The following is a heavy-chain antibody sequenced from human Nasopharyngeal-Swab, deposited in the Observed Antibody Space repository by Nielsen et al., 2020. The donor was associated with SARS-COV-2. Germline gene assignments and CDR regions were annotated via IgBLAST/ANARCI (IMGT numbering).Heavy chain of an antibody. D-gene: IGHD6-6*01. J-gene: IGHJ6*02. V-gene: IGHV3-33*06. CDR2: IWYDGSNK. Sequence: WIRQPPGKGLEWVAVIWYDGSNKYYADSVKGRFTISRDNSKNTLYLQMNSLRAEDTAVYYCAKSRAAPPSYYYYYGMDVWGQGTTVTVSS. CDR3: AKSRAAPPSYYYYYGMDV.